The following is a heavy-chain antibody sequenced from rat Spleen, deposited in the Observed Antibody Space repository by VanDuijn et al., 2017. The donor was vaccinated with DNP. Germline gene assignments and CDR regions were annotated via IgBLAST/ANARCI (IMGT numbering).Heavy chain of an antibody. J-gene: IGHJ2*01. D-gene: IGHD1-11*01. V-gene: IGHV5-7*01. CDR3: AKHDGTEGIDFDY. CDR1: GFTFSDYY. Sequence: EVLLVESDGGLVQPGRSLKLSCAVSGFTFSDYYMAWVRQAPAKGLEWVATLSYNGGTPYYRDSVKGRFTISRDNAQSTLYLQMDSLRSEDTATYYCAKHDGTEGIDFDYWGQGVMVTVSS. CDR2: LSYNGGTP.